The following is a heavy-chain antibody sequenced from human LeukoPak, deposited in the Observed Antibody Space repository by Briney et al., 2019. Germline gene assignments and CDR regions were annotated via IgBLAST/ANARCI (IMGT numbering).Heavy chain of an antibody. V-gene: IGHV3-33*01. CDR1: GFTFSSYG. D-gene: IGHD3-10*01. Sequence: GRSLRLSCAASGFTFSSYGMHWVRQAPGKGLEWVAVIWYDGNSKYYADSVKGRFTISRDNSKNTLFLQMNSLRAEDTAVYYCARGNYYGSGCDFWGQGSLVTVSS. J-gene: IGHJ4*02. CDR2: IWYDGNSK. CDR3: ARGNYYGSGCDF.